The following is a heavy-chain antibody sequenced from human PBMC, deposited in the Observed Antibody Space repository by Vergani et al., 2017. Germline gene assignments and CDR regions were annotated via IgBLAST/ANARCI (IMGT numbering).Heavy chain of an antibody. Sequence: QVQLQESGPGLVKPSETLSLTCTVSGGSISSYYWSWIRQPAGKGLEWIGRIYTSGSTNYNPSLKSRVTMSVDTSKNQFSLKLSSVTAADTAVYYCARETSDSGSYHTYYYGMDVWGQGTTVTVSS. D-gene: IGHD1-26*01. CDR1: GGSISSYY. CDR3: ARETSDSGSYHTYYYGMDV. CDR2: IYTSGST. V-gene: IGHV4-4*07. J-gene: IGHJ6*02.